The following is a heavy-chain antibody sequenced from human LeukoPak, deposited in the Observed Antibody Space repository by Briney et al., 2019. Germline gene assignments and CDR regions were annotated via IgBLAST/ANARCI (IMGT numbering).Heavy chain of an antibody. J-gene: IGHJ6*02. CDR3: ARDLSSSWYCDYYYGMDV. D-gene: IGHD6-13*01. Sequence: GGSLRLSCAASGFTFSSYWMSWVRQAPGKGLEWVANIKQDGSEKYYVDSVKGRFTISRDNAKNSLYLQMNSLRAEDTAVYYCARDLSSSWYCDYYYGMDVWGQGTTVTVSS. V-gene: IGHV3-7*01. CDR2: IKQDGSEK. CDR1: GFTFSSYW.